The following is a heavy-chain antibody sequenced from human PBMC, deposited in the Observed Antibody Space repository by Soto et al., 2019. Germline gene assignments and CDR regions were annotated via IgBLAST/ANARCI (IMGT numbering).Heavy chain of an antibody. J-gene: IGHJ4*02. D-gene: IGHD4-17*01. V-gene: IGHV4-31*03. CDR3: ARVKVTTESFDS. CDR2: GSHTGSR. Sequence: SETLSLTCSVSGASINTGGFYWSWVRQFPGKGLDWIGYGSHTGSRYLNPSLRSRITISLDTPNNQFSLRLTSVTAADTAVYYCARVKVTTESFDSWGQGSLVTVSS. CDR1: GASINTGGFY.